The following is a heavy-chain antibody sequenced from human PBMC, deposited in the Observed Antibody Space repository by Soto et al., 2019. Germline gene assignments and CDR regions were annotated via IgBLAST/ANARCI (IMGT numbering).Heavy chain of an antibody. Sequence: QLQLQESGPGLVKPSETLSLTCTVSGGSISNSYYYWGWIRQPPGKGLEYIGSIYYGGTTHYSPSLKSRVTMSVDTSKNQFSLELSSVTASDTAVYYCARVHDITLVRGVTNYFDSWGQGTLVTVSS. V-gene: IGHV4-39*01. CDR3: ARVHDITLVRGVTNYFDS. J-gene: IGHJ4*02. D-gene: IGHD3-10*01. CDR2: IYYGGTT. CDR1: GGSISNSYYY.